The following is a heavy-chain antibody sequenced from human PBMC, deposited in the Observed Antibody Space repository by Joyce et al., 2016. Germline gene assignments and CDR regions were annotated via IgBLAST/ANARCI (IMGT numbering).Heavy chain of an antibody. J-gene: IGHJ5*02. CDR1: GGSISSSTYY. CDR2: VYYSGSP. V-gene: IGHV4-39*07. CDR3: ARSFFYCSGGSCFSGEWFDP. D-gene: IGHD2-15*01. Sequence: QLQLQESGPGLVKPSETLSLSCTVSGGSISSSTYYWGWIRQPPRKGLEWIGRVYYSGSPYYNPALKRRVTISVDTSKNQFSLKLTSVTAADTAVYYCARSFFYCSGGSCFSGEWFDPWGQGTLVTVSS.